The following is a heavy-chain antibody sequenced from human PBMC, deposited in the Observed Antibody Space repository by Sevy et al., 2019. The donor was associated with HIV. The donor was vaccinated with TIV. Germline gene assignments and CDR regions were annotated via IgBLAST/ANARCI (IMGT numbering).Heavy chain of an antibody. CDR1: GGSISSSGYY. CDR3: ASPLLYWLY. J-gene: IGHJ4*02. V-gene: IGHV4-39*02. D-gene: IGHD2-8*02. Sequence: SETLSLTCTVSGGSISSSGYYWGWISRPPGKGLEWIGSISYAGNTYYNPSLKSRATISVDTSNNHFSLKLTSMTAADTAVYYCASPLLYWLYWGQGILVTVSS. CDR2: ISYAGNT.